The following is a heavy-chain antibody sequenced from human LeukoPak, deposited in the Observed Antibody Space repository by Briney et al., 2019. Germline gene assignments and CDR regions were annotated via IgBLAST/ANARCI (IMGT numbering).Heavy chain of an antibody. J-gene: IGHJ5*02. Sequence: SETLSLTCAVYGGSFSGYYWGWIRQPPGKGLEWIGEINHSGSTNYNPSLKSRVTISVDTSKNQFSLKLSSVTAADTAVYYCARLGTMTRGLASWGQGTLVTVSS. CDR2: INHSGST. V-gene: IGHV4-34*01. CDR1: GGSFSGYY. D-gene: IGHD3-22*01. CDR3: ARLGTMTRGLAS.